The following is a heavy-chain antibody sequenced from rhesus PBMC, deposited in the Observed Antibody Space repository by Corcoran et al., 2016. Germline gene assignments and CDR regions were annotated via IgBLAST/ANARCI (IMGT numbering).Heavy chain of an antibody. Sequence: QVQLQESGPGLIKPSETLSLTCAVSGFSITSDYCWGWARQPPGEGLAYIGFIRRPNENSHYNPSHYDPSLRSRVTIAKDTSRNQISLKLTSVTAADTAIYYCARVVPGFNRDYFDFWGQGVLVTVSA. D-gene: IGHD2-39*02. CDR3: ARVVPGFNRDYFDF. V-gene: IGHV4-99*01. CDR2: IRRPNENS. CDR1: GFSITSDYC. J-gene: IGHJ4*01.